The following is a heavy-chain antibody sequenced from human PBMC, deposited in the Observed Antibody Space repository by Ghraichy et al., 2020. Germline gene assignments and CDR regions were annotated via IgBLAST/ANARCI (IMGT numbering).Heavy chain of an antibody. Sequence: GGSLRLSCAASGFTFSSYPMHWVRQAPGRGLEWVAVISYTGNHTYYADSVKGRFTISRDNSKNTLYLQMDTLRTDDTAVFYCVKGTVYGMDVWGQGTTVTVSS. CDR2: ISYTGNHT. CDR1: GFTFSSYP. V-gene: IGHV3-30*18. D-gene: IGHD4-11*01. J-gene: IGHJ6*02. CDR3: VKGTVYGMDV.